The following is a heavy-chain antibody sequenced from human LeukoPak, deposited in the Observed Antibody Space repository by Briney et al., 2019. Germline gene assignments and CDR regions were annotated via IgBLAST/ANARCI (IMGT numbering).Heavy chain of an antibody. CDR2: IYYSGST. J-gene: IGHJ2*01. D-gene: IGHD3-10*01. CDR3: ARAPAGGYFDL. V-gene: IGHV4-59*01. CDR1: GASISFYY. Sequence: SETLSLTCTVSGASISFYYWSWIRQPPGKGLEWIGYIYYSGSTNYNPSLKSRVTISVDTSKNQSSLRLSSVTAADTAVYYCARAPAGGYFDLWGRGTLVTVSS.